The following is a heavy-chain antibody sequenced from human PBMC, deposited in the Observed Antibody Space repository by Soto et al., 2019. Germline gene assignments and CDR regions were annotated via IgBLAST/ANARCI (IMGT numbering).Heavy chain of an antibody. Sequence: SETLSLTCTVSGGSISSYYWSWVRQSPGKGLECIGYIYYTGSTNYNPSLKSRVTMSLDTSRNEFSLKLSTVTAADTAVYYCARGRIAGALGLGYWGQGTLVTVS. CDR1: GGSISSYY. J-gene: IGHJ4*02. CDR3: ARGRIAGALGLGY. V-gene: IGHV4-59*01. CDR2: IYYTGST. D-gene: IGHD1-26*01.